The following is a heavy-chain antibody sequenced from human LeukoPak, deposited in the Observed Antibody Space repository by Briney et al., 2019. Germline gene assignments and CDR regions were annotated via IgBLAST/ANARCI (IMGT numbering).Heavy chain of an antibody. CDR1: GFTFSSYS. V-gene: IGHV3-21*01. CDR3: AREGPSGNYYGPVDY. Sequence: GGSLRLSCAASGFTFSSYSMNWVRQAPGKGLEWVSSISSSSSYIYYAGSVKGRFTISRDNAKNSLYLQMNSLRAEDTAVYYCAREGPSGNYYGPVDYWGQGTLVTVSS. J-gene: IGHJ4*02. CDR2: ISSSSSYI. D-gene: IGHD1-26*01.